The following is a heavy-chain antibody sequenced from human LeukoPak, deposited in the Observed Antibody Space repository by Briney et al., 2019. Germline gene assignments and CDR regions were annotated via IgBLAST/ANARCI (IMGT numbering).Heavy chain of an antibody. J-gene: IGHJ5*02. Sequence: SETLSLTCTVSGGSISSSSYYWGWIRQPPGKGLEWIGSIYYSGSTYYNPSLKSRVTMSVDTSKNQFSLKLSSVTAADTAVYYCARDGDDIFGNWFDPWGQGTLVTVSS. V-gene: IGHV4-39*07. CDR2: IYYSGST. CDR3: ARDGDDIFGNWFDP. CDR1: GGSISSSSYY. D-gene: IGHD3-10*02.